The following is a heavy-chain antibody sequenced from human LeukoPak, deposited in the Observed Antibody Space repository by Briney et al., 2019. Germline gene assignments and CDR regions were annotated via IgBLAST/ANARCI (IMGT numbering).Heavy chain of an antibody. CDR3: AREIQLWLPYNWFDP. CDR2: IYYSGST. D-gene: IGHD5-18*01. V-gene: IGHV4-31*03. CDR1: GGSISSGGYY. J-gene: IGHJ5*02. Sequence: ESGPTLVKPSQTLSLTCTVSGGSISSGGYYWSWIRQHPGKGLEWIGYIYYSGSTYYNPSLKSRVTISVDTSKNQFSLKLSSVTAADTAVYYCAREIQLWLPYNWFDPWGRGTLVTVSS.